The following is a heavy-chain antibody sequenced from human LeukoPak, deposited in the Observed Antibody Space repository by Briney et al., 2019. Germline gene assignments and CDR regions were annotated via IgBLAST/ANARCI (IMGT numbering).Heavy chain of an antibody. CDR1: GGSISSGGYY. V-gene: IGHV4-31*03. CDR2: IYYSGST. D-gene: IGHD2-21*02. J-gene: IGHJ4*02. CDR3: ASSDLAYCGGDCASPSAYFDY. Sequence: SETLSLTCTVSGGSISSGGYYWSWIRQRPGKGLEWIGYIYYSGSTYYNPSLKSRVTISVDTSKNQFSLKLSSVTAADTAVYYCASSDLAYCGGDCASPSAYFDYWGQGTLVTVSS.